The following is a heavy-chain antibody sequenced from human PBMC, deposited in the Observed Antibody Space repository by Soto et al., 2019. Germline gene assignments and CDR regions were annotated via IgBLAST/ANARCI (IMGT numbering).Heavy chain of an antibody. D-gene: IGHD6-19*01. V-gene: IGHV1-2*04. Sequence: ASVKVSCKASGYTFTGYYMHWVRQAPGQGVEWMGWINPNSGGTNYAQKFQGWVTMTRDTSISTAYMELSRLRSDDTAVYYCAREEYSSGWYPYYYYGMDVWGQGTTVTVSS. CDR1: GYTFTGYY. CDR2: INPNSGGT. J-gene: IGHJ6*02. CDR3: AREEYSSGWYPYYYYGMDV.